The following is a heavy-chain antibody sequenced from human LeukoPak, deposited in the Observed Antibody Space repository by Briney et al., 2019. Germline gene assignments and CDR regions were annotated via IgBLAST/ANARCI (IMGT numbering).Heavy chain of an antibody. V-gene: IGHV1-18*01. CDR2: ISSYNVNT. D-gene: IGHD6-19*01. CDR1: GQTSTSFG. Sequence: ASVKCSCKASGQTSTSFGISWVRQATGQGLEWIGWISSYNVNTNYAPQLQGRVTITTYTSTSTAYMALRSLRSDATAVYYCARVIAVAGRHFDYWGQGTLVTDSS. CDR3: ARVIAVAGRHFDY. J-gene: IGHJ4*02.